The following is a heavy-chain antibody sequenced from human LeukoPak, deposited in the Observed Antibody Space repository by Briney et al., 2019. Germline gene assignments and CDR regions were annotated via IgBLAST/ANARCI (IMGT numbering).Heavy chain of an antibody. V-gene: IGHV4-39*07. J-gene: IGHJ5*02. D-gene: IGHD4-23*01. CDR3: ARQLNTMAYGGNWFDP. CDR1: GGSISSSSYY. Sequence: SETLSLTCTVSGGSISSSSYYWGWIRQPPGKGLEWIGSIYYSGSTYYNPSLKSRVTISVDTSKNQFSLKLSSVTAADTAVYYCARQLNTMAYGGNWFDPWGQGTLVTVSS. CDR2: IYYSGST.